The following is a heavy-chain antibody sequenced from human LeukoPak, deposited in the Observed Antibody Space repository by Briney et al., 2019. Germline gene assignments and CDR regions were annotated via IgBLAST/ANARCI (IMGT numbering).Heavy chain of an antibody. CDR2: IYYSGST. Sequence: SESLSLTCTVSGGSISSYYWSWIRQPPGKGLEWIGYIYYSGSTNYNPSLKSRVTISVDTSKNQFSLKLSSVTAADTAVYYCARHREYCSGGSRYWYFDLWGRGTLVTVSS. J-gene: IGHJ2*01. D-gene: IGHD2-15*01. V-gene: IGHV4-59*08. CDR3: ARHREYCSGGSRYWYFDL. CDR1: GGSISSYY.